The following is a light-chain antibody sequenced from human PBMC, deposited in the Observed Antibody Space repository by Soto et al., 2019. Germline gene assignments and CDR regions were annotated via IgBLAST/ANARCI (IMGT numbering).Light chain of an antibody. CDR2: GAS. J-gene: IGKJ1*01. CDR1: RRVSSK. V-gene: IGKV3-20*01. Sequence: DIVLTQSPATLSVSPGERATLSCRASRRVSSKLAWYQQKPGQAPRLLIYGASSRATGIPDRFSGSGSGTDLTLTISGLEPEDFAVYYCQQYGNSRGTFGQGTKVDI. CDR3: QQYGNSRGT.